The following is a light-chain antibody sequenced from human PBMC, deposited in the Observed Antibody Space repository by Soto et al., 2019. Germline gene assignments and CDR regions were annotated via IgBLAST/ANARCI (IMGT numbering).Light chain of an antibody. Sequence: QLVLTQSPSVSASLGASVKLTCTLSSGHSSYAIAWHQQQPEKGPRYLMKVNSDGSHSKGDGIPDRFSGSSSGAERYLTISSLQSEDEADYYCQTWGTGIQVFGGGTKLTVL. CDR2: VNSDGSH. J-gene: IGLJ2*01. CDR1: SGHSSYA. CDR3: QTWGTGIQV. V-gene: IGLV4-69*01.